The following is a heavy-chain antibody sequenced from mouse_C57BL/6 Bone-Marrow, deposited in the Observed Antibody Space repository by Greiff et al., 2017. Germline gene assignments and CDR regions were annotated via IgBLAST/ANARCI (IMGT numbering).Heavy chain of an antibody. CDR2: IDPENGDT. CDR1: GFNIKDDY. CDR3: TTSGNHVSY. J-gene: IGHJ3*01. V-gene: IGHV14-4*01. D-gene: IGHD2-1*01. Sequence: VQLQQSGAELVRPGASVKLSCTASGFNIKDDYMHWVKQRPEQGLEWIGWIDPENGDTEYASKFQGKATITADTSSNTAYLQLSSLTSEDTAVYYCTTSGNHVSYWGQGTLVTVSA.